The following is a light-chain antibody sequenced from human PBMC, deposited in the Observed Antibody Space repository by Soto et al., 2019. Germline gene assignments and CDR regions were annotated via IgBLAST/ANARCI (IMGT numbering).Light chain of an antibody. V-gene: IGLV4-69*01. J-gene: IGLJ3*02. CDR2: LNSDGSH. CDR3: QTWGTGILV. Sequence: QPVLTQSPSASASLGASVKLTCALSSGHSSYAIAWHQQQPEKGPRALMKLNSDGSHTRGDGIPDRFSGSSSGAERYLTISSLQSXDEADYYCQTWGTGILVFGGGTKLTVL. CDR1: SGHSSYA.